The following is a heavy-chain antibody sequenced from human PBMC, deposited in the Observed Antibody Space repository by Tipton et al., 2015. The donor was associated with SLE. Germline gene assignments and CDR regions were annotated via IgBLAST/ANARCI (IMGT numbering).Heavy chain of an antibody. V-gene: IGHV4-61*02. D-gene: IGHD6-19*01. CDR2: ISSTGIT. CDR1: DDSISGSYY. CDR3: ARGISSGWWNY. Sequence: LRLSCTVSDDSISGSYYWSWIRQPAGKGLEWIGRISSTGITNYNPSLKSRVTISVDASKNQFSLKLSSVTAADTAVYYCARGISSGWWNYWGQGNLVTVSS. J-gene: IGHJ4*02.